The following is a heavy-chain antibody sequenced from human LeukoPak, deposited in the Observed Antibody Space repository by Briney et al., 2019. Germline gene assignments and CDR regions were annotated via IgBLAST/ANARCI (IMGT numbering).Heavy chain of an antibody. CDR2: ISWNSNSI. V-gene: IGHV3-9*03. D-gene: IGHD3-22*01. Sequence: PGGSLRLSCAASGFTFDGFAMHWVRQVPGKGLEWVAGISWNSNSIGYAESVKGRFNISRDNAKNSLYLQMDSLRADDMALYYCTKGFRSYYYDSSCYFDYWGQGALVTVSS. CDR1: GFTFDGFA. CDR3: TKGFRSYYYDSSCYFDY. J-gene: IGHJ4*02.